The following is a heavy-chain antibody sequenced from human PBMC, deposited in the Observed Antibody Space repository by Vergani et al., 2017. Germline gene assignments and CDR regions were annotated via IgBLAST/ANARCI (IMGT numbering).Heavy chain of an antibody. CDR2: IYSGGST. D-gene: IGHD3-10*01. V-gene: IGHV3-53*01. J-gene: IGHJ4*02. Sequence: EVQLVESGGGLIQPGGSLRLSCAASGFTVSSNYMSWVRQAPGKGLEWVSVIYSGGSTYYADSVKGRFTISRDNSKNTLYLQMNILRAEDTAVYYCASHIWFGESPLDYWGQGTLVTVSS. CDR1: GFTVSSNY. CDR3: ASHIWFGESPLDY.